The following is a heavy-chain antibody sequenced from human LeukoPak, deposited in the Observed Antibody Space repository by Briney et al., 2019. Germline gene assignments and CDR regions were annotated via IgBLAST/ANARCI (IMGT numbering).Heavy chain of an antibody. D-gene: IGHD6-13*01. Sequence: ASVKVSCKASGYTFTSYAMNWVRQAPGQGLEWMGWINTNTGNPTYAQGFTGRFVFSLDTSVSTAYLQISSLKAEDTAVYYCARGGSIAAAGIRPGSYYWGQGTLVTVSS. CDR3: ARGGSIAAAGIRPGSYY. CDR2: INTNTGNP. J-gene: IGHJ4*02. V-gene: IGHV7-4-1*02. CDR1: GYTFTSYA.